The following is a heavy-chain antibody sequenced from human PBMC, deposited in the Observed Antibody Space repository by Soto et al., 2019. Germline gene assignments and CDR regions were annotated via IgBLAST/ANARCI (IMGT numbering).Heavy chain of an antibody. J-gene: IGHJ6*02. V-gene: IGHV4-61*01. Sequence: SETLSLTCTVSGGSVSSGSYYWSWIRQPPGKGLEWIGYIYYSGSTNYNPSLKSRVTISVDTSKNQFSLKLSSVTAADTAVYCCASARYDFWSGYLDVWGQGTTVTVS. CDR3: ASARYDFWSGYLDV. CDR2: IYYSGST. D-gene: IGHD3-3*01. CDR1: GGSVSSGSYY.